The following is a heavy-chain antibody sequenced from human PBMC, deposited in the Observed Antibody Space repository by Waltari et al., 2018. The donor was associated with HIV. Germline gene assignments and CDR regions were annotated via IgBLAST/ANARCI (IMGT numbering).Heavy chain of an antibody. J-gene: IGHJ3*02. CDR2: ITGNGVSG. CDR1: GFMFSNFA. Sequence: EAQMLESGGGLVQPGGSLRISCAASGFMFSNFAMSWVRQAPGKGLEWVSVITGNGVSGYYADSVKGRFTISRDNSKDTLFLQMNSLRVEDTAIYYCAKVYYFD. D-gene: IGHD3-10*01. CDR3: AKVYYFD. V-gene: IGHV3-23*01.